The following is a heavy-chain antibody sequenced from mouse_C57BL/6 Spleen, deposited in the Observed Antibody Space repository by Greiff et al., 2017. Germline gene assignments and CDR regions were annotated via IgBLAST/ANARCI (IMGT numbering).Heavy chain of an antibody. J-gene: IGHJ4*01. D-gene: IGHD2-3*01. CDR3: AGFYDGYYDAMDY. CDR1: GFSLTSYG. Sequence: QVQLQQSGPGLVQPSQSLSITCTVSGFSLTSYGVHWVRQSPGKGPEWLGVIWSGGSTDDNAAFISRLSISKDNSKSQVFFKMNSLQADDTAIYYCAGFYDGYYDAMDYWGQGTSVTVSS. V-gene: IGHV2-2*01. CDR2: IWSGGST.